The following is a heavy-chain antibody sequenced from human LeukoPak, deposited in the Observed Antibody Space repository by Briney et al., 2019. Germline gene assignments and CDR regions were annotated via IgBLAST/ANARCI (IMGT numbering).Heavy chain of an antibody. V-gene: IGHV3-7*01. CDR1: GFTFSNYW. J-gene: IGHJ4*02. CDR3: ARAGMTGTPDY. CDR2: IKQDGSET. D-gene: IGHD1-7*01. Sequence: GGPLRLSCEVSGFTFSNYWMSWVRQAPGKGLEWVGNIKQDGSETYYVDFVKGRFTLSRDNARNSLYLQMNYVGVDDTAVYYCARAGMTGTPDYWGQGTLVTVSS.